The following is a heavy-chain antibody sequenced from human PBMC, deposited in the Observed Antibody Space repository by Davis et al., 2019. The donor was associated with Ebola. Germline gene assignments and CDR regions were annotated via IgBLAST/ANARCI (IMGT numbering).Heavy chain of an antibody. V-gene: IGHV3-23*01. CDR3: VQRALLWFGVGLN. Sequence: GGSLRLSCAASGFTFSSYAMSWVRQAPGKGLEWVSAISGSGGSTYYADSVKGRFTISRDNSKNTLYLQMNSLRAEDTAVYYCVQRALLWFGVGLNWGQGTLVTVSS. J-gene: IGHJ4*02. CDR2: ISGSGGST. CDR1: GFTFSSYA. D-gene: IGHD3-10*01.